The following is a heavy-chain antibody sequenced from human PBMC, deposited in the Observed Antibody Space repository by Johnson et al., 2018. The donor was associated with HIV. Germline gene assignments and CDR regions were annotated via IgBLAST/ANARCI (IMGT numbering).Heavy chain of an antibody. CDR1: GFTFSSYA. CDR2: IKQDGSEK. Sequence: VQLVESGGGVVQPGRSLRLSCAASGFTFSSYAMHWVRQAPGKGLEWVANIKQDGSEKYYVDSVKGRFTISRDNAKKSLYLQMNSLRAEDTALYYCARAPGAGDAFDIWGQGTMVTVSS. V-gene: IGHV3-7*03. J-gene: IGHJ3*02. CDR3: ARAPGAGDAFDI. D-gene: IGHD7-27*01.